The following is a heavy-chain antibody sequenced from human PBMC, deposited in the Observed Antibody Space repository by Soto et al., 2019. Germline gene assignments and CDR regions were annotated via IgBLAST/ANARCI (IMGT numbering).Heavy chain of an antibody. CDR1: GGSVSSGNYY. Sequence: SETLSLTCTVSGGSVSSGNYYWSWIRQPPGKGLEWIGYIYYSGSTIYNPSLKSRVTISVDTSKNQFSLKLNSVTAADTAVYYCARDKIFGVVGNFDYWGQGTLVTVSS. V-gene: IGHV4-61*01. CDR3: ARDKIFGVVGNFDY. D-gene: IGHD3-3*01. J-gene: IGHJ4*02. CDR2: IYYSGST.